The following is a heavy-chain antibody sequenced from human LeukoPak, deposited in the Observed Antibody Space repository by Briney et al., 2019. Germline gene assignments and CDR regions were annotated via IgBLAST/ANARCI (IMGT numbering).Heavy chain of an antibody. D-gene: IGHD3-22*01. CDR3: VTYYFDSSGPKKNY. J-gene: IGHJ4*02. CDR2: INHSGST. V-gene: IGHV4-34*01. CDR1: GESFSGYY. Sequence: SETLSLTCAVYGESFSGYYWSWIRQPPGKGLEWIGEINHSGSTNYNPSLKSRVTISVDTSKKQFSLKLSSVTAADTAVYYCVTYYFDSSGPKKNYWGQGTLVTVSS.